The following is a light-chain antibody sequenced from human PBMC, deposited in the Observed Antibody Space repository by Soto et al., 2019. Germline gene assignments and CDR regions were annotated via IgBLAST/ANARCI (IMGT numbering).Light chain of an antibody. CDR2: KAS. CDR1: QSISSW. J-gene: IGKJ4*01. Sequence: DIQMTQSPSTLSPSVGDRVTITCRASQSISSWLAWYQQKPGKAPKLLIYKASSLESGVPSRFSGSGSGTEFTRTISSLQPDDFATYYCQQYNSYSLTFGGGTKVEIK. CDR3: QQYNSYSLT. V-gene: IGKV1-5*03.